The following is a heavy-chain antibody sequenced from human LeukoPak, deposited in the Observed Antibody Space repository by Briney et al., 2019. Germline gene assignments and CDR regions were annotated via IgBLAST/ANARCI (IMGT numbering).Heavy chain of an antibody. CDR2: IIPIFGTA. D-gene: IGHD2-15*01. CDR1: GGTISSYA. J-gene: IGHJ6*03. CDR3: ASPRGIYYYYYYYMDV. V-gene: IGHV1-69*01. Sequence: SVKVSCKASGGTISSYAISWVRQAPGQGLEWMGGIIPIFGTANYAQKFQGRVTITADESTSTAYMELSSLRSEDTAVYYCASPRGIYYYYYYYMDVWGKGTTVTVSS.